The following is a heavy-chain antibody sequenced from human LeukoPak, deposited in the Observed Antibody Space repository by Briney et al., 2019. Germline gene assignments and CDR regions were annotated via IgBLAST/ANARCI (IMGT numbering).Heavy chain of an antibody. D-gene: IGHD5-18*01. Sequence: PGGSLRLSCAASGFTVSDNYMSWVRQAPGKGLEWVSVIYSSGTTYYADSVKGRFTISRDNSKNTLYLQMNSLRAEDTAVYYCAGGGYGYGRPFDYWGQGTLVTVSS. V-gene: IGHV3-53*01. CDR2: IYSSGTT. CDR3: AGGGYGYGRPFDY. CDR1: GFTVSDNY. J-gene: IGHJ4*02.